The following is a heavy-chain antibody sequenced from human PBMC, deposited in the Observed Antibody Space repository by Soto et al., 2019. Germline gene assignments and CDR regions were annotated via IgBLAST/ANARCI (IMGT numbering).Heavy chain of an antibody. CDR1: GFLFSRFG. CDR2: IVNPGGTK. J-gene: IGHJ4*02. D-gene: IGHD1-1*01. Sequence: QVQLVESGGGVIQPGTSLRLSCAASGFLFSRFGMHWVRQAPGKGLEWVAVIVNPGGTKDYADSVRGRFTISRDNSRNTLFLEMSSLRVEDTAIYYCARDDEYDDNGLDYWGQGTLVTVSS. V-gene: IGHV3-33*01. CDR3: ARDDEYDDNGLDY.